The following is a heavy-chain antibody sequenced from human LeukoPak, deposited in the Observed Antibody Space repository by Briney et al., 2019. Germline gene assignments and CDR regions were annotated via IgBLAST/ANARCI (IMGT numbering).Heavy chain of an antibody. CDR1: GFTFSSYG. D-gene: IGHD3-10*01. V-gene: IGHV3-30*18. J-gene: IGHJ6*04. CDR3: AKSRESDYYYGMDV. Sequence: PGGSLRLSCAASGFTFSSYGMHWVRQAPGKGLEWVAFISYDGSNKYYADSVKGRFTISRDNSKNALYLQMNSLRAEDTAVYYCAKSRESDYYYGMDVWGKGTTVTVSS. CDR2: ISYDGSNK.